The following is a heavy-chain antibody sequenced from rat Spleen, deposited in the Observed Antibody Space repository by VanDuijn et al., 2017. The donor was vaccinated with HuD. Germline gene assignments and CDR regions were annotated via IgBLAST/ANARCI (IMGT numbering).Heavy chain of an antibody. CDR3: ARHGTLGWYFDF. V-gene: IGHV5-25*01. D-gene: IGHD4-6*01. CDR1: GFTFSNSY. J-gene: IGHJ1*01. Sequence: EVQLVESGGGLVQPGRSMKLSCAASGFTFSNSYMAWVRQAPTKGLEWVASISIGGYNTYYRDSGKGRCTISRENAKSILYLQMDSLRSEDTATYYCARHGTLGWYFDFWGPGTMVTVSS. CDR2: ISIGGYNT.